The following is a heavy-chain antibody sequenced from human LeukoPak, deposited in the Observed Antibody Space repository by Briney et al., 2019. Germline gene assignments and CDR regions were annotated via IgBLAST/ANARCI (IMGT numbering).Heavy chain of an antibody. V-gene: IGHV1-2*02. D-gene: IGHD1-26*01. CDR1: GYTFTGYY. CDR2: INHNSGGT. Sequence: ASVKVSCKASGYTFTGYYMHWVRQAPGQGLEGMGWINHNSGGTNYAQKFQGRVTVTRDRSISKAYMELSRLRSDDAAVYYCSRHPSVSYYNHPFDFWGQGTLVTVSS. CDR3: SRHPSVSYYNHPFDF. J-gene: IGHJ4*02.